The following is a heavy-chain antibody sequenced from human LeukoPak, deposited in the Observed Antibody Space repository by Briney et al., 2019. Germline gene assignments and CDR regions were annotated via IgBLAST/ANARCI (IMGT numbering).Heavy chain of an antibody. CDR1: GYTFTGYY. Sequence: RASVKVSCKASGYTFTGYYMHWVRQAPGQGLEWMGWINPNSGGTNYAQKFQGRVTMTRDTSISTAYMELSRLRSDDTAVYYCARERIAAAGGGNDYWGQGTLVTVSS. V-gene: IGHV1-2*02. J-gene: IGHJ4*02. CDR2: INPNSGGT. D-gene: IGHD6-13*01. CDR3: ARERIAAAGGGNDY.